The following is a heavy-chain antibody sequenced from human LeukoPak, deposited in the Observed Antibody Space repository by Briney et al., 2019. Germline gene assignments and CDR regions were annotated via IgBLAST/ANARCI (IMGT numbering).Heavy chain of an antibody. D-gene: IGHD3-22*01. CDR2: ISYSGST. J-gene: IGHJ4*02. CDR1: GASITSNFYY. Sequence: SETLSLTCTVSGASITSNFYYWGWIRQPPGKGLEWIGSISYSGSTFYNPSLESRIIISVDTSKSQFSLKLSSVTAADTAVYYCAREGSGYSFDYWGQGTLVTVSS. CDR3: AREGSGYSFDY. V-gene: IGHV4-39*07.